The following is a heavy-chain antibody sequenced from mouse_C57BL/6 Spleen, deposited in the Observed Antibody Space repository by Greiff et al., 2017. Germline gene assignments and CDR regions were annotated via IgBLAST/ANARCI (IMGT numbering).Heavy chain of an antibody. J-gene: IGHJ2*01. CDR3: ARSYYFDD. CDR2: IRNKANGYTT. V-gene: IGHV7-3*01. Sequence: EVMLVASGGGLVQPGGSLSLSCAASGFTFTDYYMSWVRQPPGQALEWLGFIRNKANGYTTEYSASVKGRFTISRDNSQSILYLQMNALRAEDSATYYCARSYYFDDWGQGTTLTVSS. CDR1: GFTFTDYY.